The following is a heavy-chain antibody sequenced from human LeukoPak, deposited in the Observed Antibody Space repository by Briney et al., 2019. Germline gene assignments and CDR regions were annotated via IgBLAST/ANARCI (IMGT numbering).Heavy chain of an antibody. Sequence: SETLSLTCAVYGGSFSGYYWSWIRQPPGKGLEWIGEINHSGSTNYNPSLKSRVTISVDTSKNQFSLKLSSVTAADTAVYYCARIVGACELSNWGQGTLVTVSS. D-gene: IGHD1-26*01. J-gene: IGHJ4*02. CDR3: ARIVGACELSN. V-gene: IGHV4-34*01. CDR2: INHSGST. CDR1: GGSFSGYY.